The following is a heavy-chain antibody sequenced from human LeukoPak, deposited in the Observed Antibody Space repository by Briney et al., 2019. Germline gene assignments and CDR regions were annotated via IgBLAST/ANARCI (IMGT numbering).Heavy chain of an antibody. J-gene: IGHJ4*02. CDR1: GYTFTGYY. D-gene: IGHD3-10*01. V-gene: IGHV1-2*02. Sequence: ASVKVSCKASGYTFTGYYMHWVRQAPGQGLEWMGWINPNSGGTNYAQKFQGRVTMTRDTSISTAYMELSRLKSDDTAVYYCARNYYGSGSYLVLDYWGQGTLVTVSS. CDR3: ARNYYGSGSYLVLDY. CDR2: INPNSGGT.